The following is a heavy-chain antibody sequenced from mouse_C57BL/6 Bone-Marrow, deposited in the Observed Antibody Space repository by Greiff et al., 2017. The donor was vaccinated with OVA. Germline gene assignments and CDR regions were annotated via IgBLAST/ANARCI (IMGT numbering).Heavy chain of an antibody. J-gene: IGHJ4*01. Sequence: EVQLVESGGGLVKPGGSLKLSCAASGFTFSDYGMHWVRQAPEKGLEWVAYISSGSSTIYYADTVKVRFTIARDNAKNTLFLQMSSLRSEDTAMYYCVNYYGSSYNAMDYWGQGTSVTVSS. CDR3: VNYYGSSYNAMDY. CDR1: GFTFSDYG. V-gene: IGHV5-17*01. CDR2: ISSGSSTI. D-gene: IGHD1-1*01.